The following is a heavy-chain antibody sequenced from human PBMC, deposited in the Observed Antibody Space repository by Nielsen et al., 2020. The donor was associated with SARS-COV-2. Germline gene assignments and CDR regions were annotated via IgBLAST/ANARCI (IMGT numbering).Heavy chain of an antibody. V-gene: IGHV1-69*01. CDR2: IIPIFGTA. CDR3: ARRRGYHHIVVVTPPRAFDI. J-gene: IGHJ3*02. D-gene: IGHD2-21*02. Sequence: WVRQAPGQGLEWMGGIIPIFGTANYAQKFQGRVTITADESTSTAYMELSSLRSEDTAVYYCARRRGYHHIVVVTPPRAFDIWGQGTMVTVSS.